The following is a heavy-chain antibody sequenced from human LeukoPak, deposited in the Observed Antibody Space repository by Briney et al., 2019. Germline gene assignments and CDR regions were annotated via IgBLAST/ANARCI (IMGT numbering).Heavy chain of an antibody. CDR3: ASGFGTVWFGDGYFDY. Sequence: GGSLRLSCAASGFTFSSYSMNWVRQAPGKGLEWVSYISSSSSTIYYADSVKGRFTISRDNAKNSLYLQMNSLRAEDTAVYYCASGFGTVWFGDGYFDYWGQGTLVTVSS. CDR1: GFTFSSYS. V-gene: IGHV3-48*04. CDR2: ISSSSSTI. D-gene: IGHD3-10*01. J-gene: IGHJ4*02.